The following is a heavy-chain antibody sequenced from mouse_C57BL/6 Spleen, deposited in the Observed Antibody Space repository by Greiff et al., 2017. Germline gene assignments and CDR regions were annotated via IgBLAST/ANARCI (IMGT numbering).Heavy chain of an antibody. CDR3: AREYYYGSYYFDY. D-gene: IGHD1-1*01. J-gene: IGHJ2*01. CDR2: ISDGGSYT. V-gene: IGHV5-4*01. CDR1: GFTFSSYA. Sequence: EVKVVESGGGLVKPGGSLKLSCAASGFTFSSYAMSWVRQTPEKRLEWVATISDGGSYTYYPDNVKGRFTISRDNAKNNLYLQMSHLKSEDTAMYYCAREYYYGSYYFDYWGQGTTLTVSS.